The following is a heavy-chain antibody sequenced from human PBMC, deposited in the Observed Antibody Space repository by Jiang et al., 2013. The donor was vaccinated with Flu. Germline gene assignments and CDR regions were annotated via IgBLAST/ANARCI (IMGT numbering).Heavy chain of an antibody. CDR1: GYTFIDYY. Sequence: SGAEVKKPGASVKVSCKASGYTFIDYYIHWVRQAPGQGLEWMGWINPNSGDTNYAQNFQGRVTMTRDTSISTAYMELSRLRSDDTAVYYCARGCGSGSCYYVYWGQGTLVTVSS. D-gene: IGHD2-15*01. CDR3: ARGCGSGSCYYVY. V-gene: IGHV1-2*02. CDR2: INPNSGDT. J-gene: IGHJ4*02.